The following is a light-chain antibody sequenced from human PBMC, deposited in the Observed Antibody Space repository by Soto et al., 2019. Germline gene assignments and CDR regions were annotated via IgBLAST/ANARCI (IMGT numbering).Light chain of an antibody. CDR1: QSVSSSY. V-gene: IGKV3-20*01. CDR3: QQSGT. CDR2: GAS. J-gene: IGKJ4*01. Sequence: EIVLTQSPGTLSLPPGERATLSCRASQSVSSSYLAWYQQKPGQAPRLLIYGASSRATGIPDRFSGSGSGTDFTLTISRLEPEDFAVYYCQQSGTFGGGTKVEIK.